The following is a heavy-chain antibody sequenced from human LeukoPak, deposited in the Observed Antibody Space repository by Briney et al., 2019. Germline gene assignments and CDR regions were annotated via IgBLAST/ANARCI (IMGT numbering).Heavy chain of an antibody. CDR3: AKDISGYDSFDY. CDR1: GFTARSNY. CDR2: IYSGGTT. D-gene: IGHD5-12*01. Sequence: PGGSLRLSCAILGFTARSNYMSWVRQAPGRGLECVSVIYSGGTTYYADSVKGRFTVSRDNSKNTLYLQMNSLRAEDTAKYYCAKDISGYDSFDYWGQGTQVTVSS. V-gene: IGHV3-53*01. J-gene: IGHJ4*02.